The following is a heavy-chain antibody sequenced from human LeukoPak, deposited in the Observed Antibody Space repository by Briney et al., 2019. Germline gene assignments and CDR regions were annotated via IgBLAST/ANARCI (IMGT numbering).Heavy chain of an antibody. CDR1: GYTLTELS. Sequence: ASVKVSCKVSGYTLTELSVHWVRQAPGKGLEWMGTFDPEDGETIYAQKFQGRVTMTEDTSTDTAYMELSSLRSDDTAVYYCARDSQGYCSGGSCLNWFDPWGQGTLVTVSS. J-gene: IGHJ5*02. V-gene: IGHV1-24*01. CDR2: FDPEDGET. D-gene: IGHD2-15*01. CDR3: ARDSQGYCSGGSCLNWFDP.